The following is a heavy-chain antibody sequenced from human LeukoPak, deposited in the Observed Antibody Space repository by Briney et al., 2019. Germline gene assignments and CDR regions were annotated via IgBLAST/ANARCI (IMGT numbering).Heavy chain of an antibody. CDR1: GGTFSSYA. D-gene: IGHD2-15*01. V-gene: IGHV1-18*01. J-gene: IGHJ4*02. CDR2: ISAYNGNT. CDR3: ARDRCSGGSCYSMGRWGATRGRLDY. Sequence: GASVKVSCKASGGTFSSYAISWVRQAPGQGLEWMGWISAYNGNTNYAQKLQGRVTMTTDTSTSTAYMELRGLRSDDTAVYYCARDRCSGGSCYSMGRWGATRGRLDYWGQGTLVTVSS.